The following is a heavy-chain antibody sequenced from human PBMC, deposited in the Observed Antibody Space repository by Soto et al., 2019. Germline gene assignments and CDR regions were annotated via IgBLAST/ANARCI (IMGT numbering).Heavy chain of an antibody. CDR3: ASQGYYYYGMDV. V-gene: IGHV3-21*01. Sequence: GGSLRLCCAASGFTFSSYSMNWVRQAPGKGLEWVSSISSSSSYIYYADSVKGRFTISRDNAKNSLYLQMNSLRAEDTAVYYCASQGYYYYGMDVWGQGTTVTVSS. CDR1: GFTFSSYS. CDR2: ISSSSSYI. J-gene: IGHJ6*02.